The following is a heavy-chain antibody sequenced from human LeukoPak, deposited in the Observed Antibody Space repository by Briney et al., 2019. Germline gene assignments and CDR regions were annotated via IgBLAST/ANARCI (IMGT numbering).Heavy chain of an antibody. CDR1: GFTFSSYW. Sequence: GGSLRLSCAASGFTFSSYWMHWVRQAPGKGLVWVSRINSDGSSTSYADSVKGRFTISRDNAKNTLYLQMNSLRAEDTAVYYCASFSGYVSRRGDYWGQGTLVTVSS. J-gene: IGHJ4*02. D-gene: IGHD5-12*01. CDR3: ASFSGYVSRRGDY. CDR2: INSDGSST. V-gene: IGHV3-74*01.